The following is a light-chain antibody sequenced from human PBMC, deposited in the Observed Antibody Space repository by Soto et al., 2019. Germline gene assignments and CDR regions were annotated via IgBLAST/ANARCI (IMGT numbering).Light chain of an antibody. CDR1: QSVSSN. CDR2: GAF. J-gene: IGKJ2*01. Sequence: EILMTQSPVTLSVSPGERATLSCRASQSVSSNLAWYQQKPGQAPSLLIYGAFTRATGIPARFSGSGSGTEFTLTISTLQSEDVAIYYCQQYNSWPPYTFGQGTKVDIK. CDR3: QQYNSWPPYT. V-gene: IGKV3-15*01.